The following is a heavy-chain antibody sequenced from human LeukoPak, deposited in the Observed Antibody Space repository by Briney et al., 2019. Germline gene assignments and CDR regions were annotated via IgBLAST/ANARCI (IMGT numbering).Heavy chain of an antibody. J-gene: IGHJ6*02. D-gene: IGHD5-18*01. V-gene: IGHV3-66*01. CDR3: ARDQVDTAMDYYYYGMDV. CDR2: IYSGGST. Sequence: GGSLRLSCAASGFTVSSNYMSWVRQAPGKGLEWVSVIYSGGSTYYADSVKGRFIISRDNSKNTLYLQMNSLRAEDTAVYYCARDQVDTAMDYYYYGMDVWGQGTTVTVSS. CDR1: GFTVSSNY.